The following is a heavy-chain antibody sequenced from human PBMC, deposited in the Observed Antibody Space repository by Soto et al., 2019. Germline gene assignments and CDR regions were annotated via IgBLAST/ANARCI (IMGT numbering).Heavy chain of an antibody. CDR3: AKGPGDYSSLNY. CDR1: RFTFSVYA. D-gene: IGHD4-17*01. V-gene: IGHV3-23*01. J-gene: IGHJ4*02. CDR2: ISGSGGST. Sequence: PGGALRLSCAASRFTFSVYAMRWVLQAPGKGLEWVSAISGSGGSTYYADSVKGRFTISRDNSKNTLYLQMNSLRAEDTAVYYCAKGPGDYSSLNYWGQGTLVTVSS.